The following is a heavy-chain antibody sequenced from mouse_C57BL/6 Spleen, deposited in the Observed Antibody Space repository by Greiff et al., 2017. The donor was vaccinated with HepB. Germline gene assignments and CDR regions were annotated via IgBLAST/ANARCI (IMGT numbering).Heavy chain of an antibody. J-gene: IGHJ2*01. V-gene: IGHV1-55*01. D-gene: IGHD1-1*01. CDR2: IYPGSGST. CDR1: GYTFTSYW. CDR3: ANYYGSSYVKDYFDY. Sequence: VQLQQPGAELVKPGASVKMSCKASGYTFTSYWITWVKQRPGQGLEWIGDIYPGSGSTNYNEKFKSKATLTVDTSSSTAYMQLSSLTSEDSAVYYCANYYGSSYVKDYFDYWGQGTTLTVSS.